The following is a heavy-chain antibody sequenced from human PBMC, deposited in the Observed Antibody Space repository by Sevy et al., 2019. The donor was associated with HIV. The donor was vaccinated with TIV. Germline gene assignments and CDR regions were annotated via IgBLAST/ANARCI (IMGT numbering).Heavy chain of an antibody. CDR2: INSDGSST. J-gene: IGHJ1*01. D-gene: IGHD6-13*01. CDR3: ARDSSRSWYFEYFQH. Sequence: GRSLRLSCAASGFSFSSYWMHWVRQAPGKGLVWVSRINSDGSSTSYADSVKGRFTISRDNTKNTLYLQMNSLRAEDTAVYYCARDSSRSWYFEYFQHWGQGTLVTVSS. V-gene: IGHV3-74*01. CDR1: GFSFSSYW.